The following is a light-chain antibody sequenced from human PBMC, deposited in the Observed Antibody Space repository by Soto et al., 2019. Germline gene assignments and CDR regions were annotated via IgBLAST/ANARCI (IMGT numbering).Light chain of an antibody. Sequence: QSALTQPASVSGSPGQSITISCTGTSSDIGYYNYVSWYQLHPGKAPKLLIYGVTNRPSGISYRFSGSKSGNTASLTISGLQSEDEADYYCSSHGSSSTLVFGAGTKLTVL. J-gene: IGLJ1*01. V-gene: IGLV2-14*01. CDR1: SSDIGYYNY. CDR2: GVT. CDR3: SSHGSSSTLV.